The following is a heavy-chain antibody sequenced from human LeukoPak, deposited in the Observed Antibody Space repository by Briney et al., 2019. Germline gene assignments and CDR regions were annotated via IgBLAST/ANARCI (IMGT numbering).Heavy chain of an antibody. J-gene: IGHJ6*02. D-gene: IGHD1-26*01. Sequence: GGSLRISCAASGFTFSSYWMSWVRQAPGKGLEWVANIKQDGSEKYYVDSVKGRFTISRDNAKNSLYLQMNSLRAEDTAVYYCARDQWVHYYYYGMDVWGQGTTVTVSS. CDR3: ARDQWVHYYYYGMDV. V-gene: IGHV3-7*03. CDR2: IKQDGSEK. CDR1: GFTFSSYW.